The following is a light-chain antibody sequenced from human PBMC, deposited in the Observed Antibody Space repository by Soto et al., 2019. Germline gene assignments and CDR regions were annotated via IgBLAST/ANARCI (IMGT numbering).Light chain of an antibody. CDR2: DAS. CDR1: QSVHSN. Sequence: EMVMTQSPATLSVSPGERATLSCRASQSVHSNLAWYQQKPGQAPSLLIYDASTRAIGIPARFSGSGSGTEFTLTISSLQSEDFGVYYCQHYSNWPPTFGPGTKVEIK. J-gene: IGKJ3*01. CDR3: QHYSNWPPT. V-gene: IGKV3-15*01.